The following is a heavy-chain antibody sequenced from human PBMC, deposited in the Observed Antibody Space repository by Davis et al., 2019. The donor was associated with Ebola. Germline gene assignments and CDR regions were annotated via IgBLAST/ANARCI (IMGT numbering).Heavy chain of an antibody. CDR1: GFSFSTYV. CDR2: ITGSGDMT. Sequence: GESLKISCAASGFSFSTYVITWVRQAPGRGPEWVSGITGSGDMTTYTDSVKGRFTISRDNSKNTLYLQMNSMRAEDTAVYYCAKVAGGLELVVVTALFDYWGQGSLVTVSS. V-gene: IGHV3-23*01. CDR3: AKVAGGLELVVVTALFDY. D-gene: IGHD2-21*02. J-gene: IGHJ4*02.